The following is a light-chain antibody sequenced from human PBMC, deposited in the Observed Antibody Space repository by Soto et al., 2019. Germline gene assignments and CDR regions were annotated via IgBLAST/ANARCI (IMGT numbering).Light chain of an antibody. J-gene: IGLJ1*01. Sequence: QSALTQPSSLSGSPGQSITISCTGTSSDVGGYNYVSWYQQHPGKAPKLMIYEVSNRPSGVSNRFSGSKSGNTASLTISGLQAEDEADYYCSSYTSSSPIFVFGTGTKVTVL. CDR2: EVS. CDR1: SSDVGGYNY. CDR3: SSYTSSSPIFV. V-gene: IGLV2-14*01.